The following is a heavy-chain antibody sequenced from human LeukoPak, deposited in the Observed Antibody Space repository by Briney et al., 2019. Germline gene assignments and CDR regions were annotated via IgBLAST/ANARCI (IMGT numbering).Heavy chain of an antibody. Sequence: SVKVSCKASGGTFSSYAISWVRQAPGQGLEWMGRIIPILGIANYAQKFQGRVTITADKSTSTAYMELSSLRPEDTAVYYCAREHWSRLDWGQGTLVTVSS. D-gene: IGHD2-8*02. J-gene: IGHJ4*02. CDR3: AREHWSRLD. CDR2: IIPILGIA. V-gene: IGHV1-69*04. CDR1: GGTFSSYA.